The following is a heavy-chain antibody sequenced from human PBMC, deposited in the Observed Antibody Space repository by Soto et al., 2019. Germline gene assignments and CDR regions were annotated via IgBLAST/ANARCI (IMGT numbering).Heavy chain of an antibody. CDR1: GGSFSGYY. Sequence: QVQLLQWGAGLLKPSETLSLTCAVYGGSFSGYYWSWIRQPPGKGLEWIGAINHSGSTNYNPSLKRRVTISVDTDKNQLSLKLSSVTAEDTAVYYCARDNYHPKDYWGQGTLDTDS. D-gene: IGHD1-20*01. CDR3: ARDNYHPKDY. V-gene: IGHV4-34*01. CDR2: INHSGST. J-gene: IGHJ4*02.